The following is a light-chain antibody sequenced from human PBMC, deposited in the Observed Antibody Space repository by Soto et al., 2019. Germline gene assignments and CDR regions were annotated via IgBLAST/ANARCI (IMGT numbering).Light chain of an antibody. CDR2: GAS. CDR1: QSVSSSY. CDR3: QQYGSSPTWT. V-gene: IGKV3-20*01. Sequence: EIVLTQSPGTLSLSPGERATLSCRASQSVSSSYLAWYQQKPGQAPRLLIYGASSRATGIPDRFSGSGPGTDFTLTISRLEPEDCAVYYCQQYGSSPTWTFGQGTKVEIK. J-gene: IGKJ1*01.